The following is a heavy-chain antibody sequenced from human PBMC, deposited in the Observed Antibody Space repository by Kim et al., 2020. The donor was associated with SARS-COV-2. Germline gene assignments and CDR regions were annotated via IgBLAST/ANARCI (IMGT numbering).Heavy chain of an antibody. V-gene: IGHV5-51*01. J-gene: IGHJ4*02. CDR3: AGGDSAGALDN. CDR2: MFPSDSDI. Sequence: GESLKISCKASGYNFNNYWIAWVRQMPGKGLEWMGMMFPSDSDIRYSPSFEGQITISVDKSTTTAHLQWPSLKASDTAIYFCAGGDSAGALDNWGQGTLVTVSS. D-gene: IGHD7-27*01. CDR1: GYNFNNYW.